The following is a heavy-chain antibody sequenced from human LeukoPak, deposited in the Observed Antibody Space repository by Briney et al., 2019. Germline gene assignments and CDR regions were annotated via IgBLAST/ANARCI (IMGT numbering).Heavy chain of an antibody. CDR3: ARVDGSCSGGSCPSGNWFDP. D-gene: IGHD2-15*01. J-gene: IGHJ5*02. CDR2: IYTSGST. CDR1: GGSISSGSYY. V-gene: IGHV4-61*02. Sequence: SETLSLTCTVSGGSISSGSYYWSWIRQPAGKGLEWIGRIYTSGSTNYNPPLKSRVTISYTSKNQFSLKLNSVTAADTAVYYCARVDGSCSGGSCPSGNWFDPWGQGTLVTVSS.